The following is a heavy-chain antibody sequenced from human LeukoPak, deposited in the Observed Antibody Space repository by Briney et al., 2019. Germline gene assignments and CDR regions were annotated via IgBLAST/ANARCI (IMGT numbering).Heavy chain of an antibody. CDR2: ISGSGGST. Sequence: GGSLRLSCAASGFTFSSYAMSWVRQAPGKGLEWVSAISGSGGSTYYADSVKGRFTISRDNSKTTLYLQMNSLRAEATAVYSCAKPSLGYCSSTGCYPGYWGQGTLVTVSS. CDR1: GFTFSSYA. D-gene: IGHD2-2*01. V-gene: IGHV3-23*01. CDR3: AKPSLGYCSSTGCYPGY. J-gene: IGHJ4*02.